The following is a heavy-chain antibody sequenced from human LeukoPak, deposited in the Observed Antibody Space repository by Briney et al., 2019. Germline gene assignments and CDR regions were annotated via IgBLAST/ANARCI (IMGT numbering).Heavy chain of an antibody. J-gene: IGHJ5*02. Sequence: PGGSLRLSCAASGFTFSSYWMSWVRQAPGKGLEWVANIKQDGNEKYYLDSVRGRFTISRDNAKNSLYLQMNSLRAEDTAVYYCARDYLGWFDPWGQGTLVTVSS. CDR2: IKQDGNEK. CDR1: GFTFSSYW. CDR3: ARDYLGWFDP. V-gene: IGHV3-7*01.